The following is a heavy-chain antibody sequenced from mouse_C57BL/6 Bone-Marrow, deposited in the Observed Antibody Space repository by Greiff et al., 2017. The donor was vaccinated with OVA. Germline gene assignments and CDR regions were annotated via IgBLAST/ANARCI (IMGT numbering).Heavy chain of an antibody. CDR2: INPNNGGT. CDR1: GYTFTDYY. J-gene: IGHJ4*01. CDR3: ARPLDSSGPMDY. V-gene: IGHV1-26*01. D-gene: IGHD3-2*02. Sequence: EVQLQQSGPELVKPGASVKISCKASGYTFTDYYMNWVKQSHGKSLEWIGDINPNNGGTSYNQKFKGKATLTVDKSSSTAYMELRSLTSEDSAVYYCARPLDSSGPMDYWGQGTSVTVSS.